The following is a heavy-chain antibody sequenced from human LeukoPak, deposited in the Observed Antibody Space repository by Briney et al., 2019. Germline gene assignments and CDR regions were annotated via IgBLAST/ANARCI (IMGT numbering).Heavy chain of an antibody. D-gene: IGHD1-14*01. CDR1: GFIFSTYS. V-gene: IGHV3-48*02. CDR2: LSSSGSSI. CDR3: ARTTSGD. Sequence: GGSLRLSCAASGFIFSTYSMNWVRQAPGKGLEWVSYLSSSGSSIYYADSVKGRFTISRDNAKNSLYLQMNSLRDEDTAVYYCARTTSGDWGQGTLVTVSS. J-gene: IGHJ4*02.